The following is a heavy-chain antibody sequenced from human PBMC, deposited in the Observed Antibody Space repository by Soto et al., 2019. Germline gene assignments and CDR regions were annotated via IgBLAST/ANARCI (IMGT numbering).Heavy chain of an antibody. Sequence: GASVKVSCKASGGTFSSYAISWVRQAPGQGLEWMGGIIPIFGTANYAQKFQGRVTITADESTNTAYMELSSLRSEDTAVYYCARGLNRRYYGMDVWGQGTTVTVSS. J-gene: IGHJ6*02. CDR2: IIPIFGTA. V-gene: IGHV1-69*13. CDR1: GGTFSSYA. CDR3: ARGLNRRYYGMDV.